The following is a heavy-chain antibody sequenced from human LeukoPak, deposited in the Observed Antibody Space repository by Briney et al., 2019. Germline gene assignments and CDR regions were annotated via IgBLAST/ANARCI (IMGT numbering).Heavy chain of an antibody. CDR3: AKGVGYSYGYWYMDV. V-gene: IGHV3-21*01. J-gene: IGHJ6*03. CDR1: GFTFSSHS. CDR2: ISSSSSYI. Sequence: GGSLRLSCAASGFTFSSHSMNWVRQAPGKGLEWVSSISSSSSYIYYADSVKGRFTISRDNAKNSLYLQMNSLRAEDTAVYYCAKGVGYSYGYWYMDVWGKGTTVTVSS. D-gene: IGHD5-18*01.